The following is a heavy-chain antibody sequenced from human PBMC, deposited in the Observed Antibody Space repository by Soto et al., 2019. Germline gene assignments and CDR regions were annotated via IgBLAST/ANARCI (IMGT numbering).Heavy chain of an antibody. D-gene: IGHD6-13*01. CDR2: ISYDGSNK. CDR1: GFTFSSYG. CDR3: AKDPLGIAAAGSFDY. J-gene: IGHJ4*02. V-gene: IGHV3-30*18. Sequence: QVQLVESGGGVVQPGRSLRLSCAASGFTFSSYGMHWVRQAPGKGLEWVAVISYDGSNKYYADSVKGRFTISRDNSKNTLYLQMNSLRAEDTAVYYCAKDPLGIAAAGSFDYWGQGTLVTVSS.